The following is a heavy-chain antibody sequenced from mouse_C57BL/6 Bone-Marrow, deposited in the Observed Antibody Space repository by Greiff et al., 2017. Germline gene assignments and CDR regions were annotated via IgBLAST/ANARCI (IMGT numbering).Heavy chain of an antibody. D-gene: IGHD1-1*01. Sequence: VKLQESGAELARPGASVKLSCKASGYTFTSYGISWVKQRTGQGLEWIGEIYPRSGNTYYNEKFKGKATLTADKSSSTAYMELRSLTSEDSAVYFCARSYYYGSSFWFAYWVQGTLVTVSA. J-gene: IGHJ3*01. CDR2: IYPRSGNT. CDR3: ARSYYYGSSFWFAY. V-gene: IGHV1-81*01. CDR1: GYTFTSYG.